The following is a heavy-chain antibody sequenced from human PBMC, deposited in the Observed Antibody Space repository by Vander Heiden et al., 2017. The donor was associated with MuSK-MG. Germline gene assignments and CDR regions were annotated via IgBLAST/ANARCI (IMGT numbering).Heavy chain of an antibody. Sequence: QVQLVQSGADVTKPGASVKVSCKASGYPFNSYGISWVRHAPGQGLEWRGWISGYNGDTNYAQKIQGRVTMTTDTSTSTAYMELRSLTSDDTAVYYCARDVRTVAGTDHGAYWGQGTLGTVSS. J-gene: IGHJ4*02. V-gene: IGHV1-18*01. CDR2: ISGYNGDT. CDR1: GYPFNSYG. CDR3: ARDVRTVAGTDHGAY. D-gene: IGHD6-19*01.